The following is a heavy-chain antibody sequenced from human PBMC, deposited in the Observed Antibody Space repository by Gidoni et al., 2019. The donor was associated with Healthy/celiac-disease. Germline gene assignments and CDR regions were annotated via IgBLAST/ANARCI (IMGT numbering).Heavy chain of an antibody. CDR2: INPSGGST. CDR1: GYTFTSYY. J-gene: IGHJ5*02. V-gene: IGHV1-46*01. CDR3: AIWYYDILTGTRRFDP. Sequence: QVQLVQSGAEVKKPGASVKVSCKASGYTFTSYYMHWVRQAPGQGLEWMGIINPSGGSTSYAQKFQGRVTMTRDTSTSTVYMELSSLRSEDTAVYYCAIWYYDILTGTRRFDPWGQGTLVTVSS. D-gene: IGHD3-9*01.